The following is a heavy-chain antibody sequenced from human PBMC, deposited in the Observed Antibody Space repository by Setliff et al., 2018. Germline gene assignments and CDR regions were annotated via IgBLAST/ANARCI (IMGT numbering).Heavy chain of an antibody. D-gene: IGHD3-3*02. CDR1: GFTFSGSA. CDR2: IRSKAFSYAT. CDR3: ARGPHLRQIDY. J-gene: IGHJ4*02. Sequence: PGGSLRLSCAVSGFTFSGSAVHWVRQASGKGLEWVGRIRSKAFSYATRYTESMKGRFTISRDDSKNTAYMELSSLRSEDTAVYYCARGPHLRQIDYWGQGTLVTVSS. V-gene: IGHV3-73*01.